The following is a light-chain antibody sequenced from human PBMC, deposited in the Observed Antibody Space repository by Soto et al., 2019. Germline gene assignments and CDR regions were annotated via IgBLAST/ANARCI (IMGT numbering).Light chain of an antibody. J-gene: IGKJ4*01. V-gene: IGKV1-27*01. CDR1: QAIRNY. Sequence: DIQMTQSPSSLSASVGDRVTITCRASQAIRNYLAWYQQKPGKVPKLLIYAASTLQSGVPSRFSGSGSGTDFTLTISSLQPEDVATDYCQKYNNAAHTFGGGTKVEI. CDR2: AAS. CDR3: QKYNNAAHT.